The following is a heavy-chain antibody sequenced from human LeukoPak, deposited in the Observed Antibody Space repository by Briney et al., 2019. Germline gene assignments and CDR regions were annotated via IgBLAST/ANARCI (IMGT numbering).Heavy chain of an antibody. CDR2: IKQDGSEK. CDR1: GFTFSNYW. V-gene: IGHV3-7*01. D-gene: IGHD2-21*02. J-gene: IGHJ4*02. Sequence: GGSLRLSCAASGFTFSNYWMSWVRQAPGKGLEWVANIKQDGSEKYYVVSVKGRFTISRDNAKNSLYLEMNSLRAEDTAIYYCARLTCGGDCYSSSIDYWGQGTLVTVSS. CDR3: ARLTCGGDCYSSSIDY.